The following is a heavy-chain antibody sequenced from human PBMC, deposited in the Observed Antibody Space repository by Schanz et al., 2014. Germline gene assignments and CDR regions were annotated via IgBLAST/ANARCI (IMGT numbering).Heavy chain of an antibody. Sequence: QVQLVQSGAEMKKPGASVKVSCKASGYIFIGYYIHWVRQAPGQGLEWMGWTNTNSGDTKIAQKFQGSGTMTRDTSISEAYMELTSLRSDDTAVYYCAREPLGCTGSGCQTYDAFDIWGQGTMVTVSS. J-gene: IGHJ3*02. V-gene: IGHV1-2*02. CDR2: TNTNSGDT. CDR3: AREPLGCTGSGCQTYDAFDI. D-gene: IGHD2-8*02. CDR1: GYIFIGYY.